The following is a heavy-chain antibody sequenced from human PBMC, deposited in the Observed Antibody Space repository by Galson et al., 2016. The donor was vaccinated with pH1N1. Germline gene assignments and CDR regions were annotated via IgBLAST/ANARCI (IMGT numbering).Heavy chain of an antibody. D-gene: IGHD3-10*01. Sequence: SVKVSCKASGGTFSNSAISWVRQAPGQGLEWMGGISPIFGSINYAQRFQGRVTVSADIFTNTAYMELSRLRSEDTAIYYCATAGPLVREILYYSYAMDVRGQGTRSPFP. V-gene: IGHV1-69*06. CDR3: ATAGPLVREILYYSYAMDV. J-gene: IGHJ6*02. CDR1: GGTFSNSA. CDR2: ISPIFGSI.